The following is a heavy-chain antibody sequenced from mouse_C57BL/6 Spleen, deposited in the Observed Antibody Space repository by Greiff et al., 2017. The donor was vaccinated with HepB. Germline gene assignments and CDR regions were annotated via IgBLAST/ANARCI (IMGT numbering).Heavy chain of an antibody. CDR2: IYPGDGDT. D-gene: IGHD1-1*01. V-gene: IGHV1-82*01. CDR3: ARGYDGSSYDDY. Sequence: VQLQQSGPELVKPGASVKISCKASGYAFSSSWMNWVKQRPGQGLEWIVRIYPGDGDTNYTGKFKGKATLTADKSSSTAYMQLRSLTSEDSAVYFCARGYDGSSYDDYWGQGTTLTVSS. CDR1: GYAFSSSW. J-gene: IGHJ2*01.